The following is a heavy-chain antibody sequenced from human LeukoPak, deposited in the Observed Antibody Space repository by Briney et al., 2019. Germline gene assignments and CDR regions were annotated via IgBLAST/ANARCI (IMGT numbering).Heavy chain of an antibody. CDR3: ARAPITSPFYFDY. V-gene: IGHV3-20*04. CDR2: INWNGGST. J-gene: IGHJ4*02. CDR1: GFAFDEHG. D-gene: IGHD2-2*01. Sequence: GGSLRLSCTASGFAFDEHGMSWVRQVPGKGLEWVSGINWNGGSTGYADPLRGRFTISRDNAKNSLYLQMDSLRAEDTALYYCARAPITSPFYFDYWGQGTLVTVSS.